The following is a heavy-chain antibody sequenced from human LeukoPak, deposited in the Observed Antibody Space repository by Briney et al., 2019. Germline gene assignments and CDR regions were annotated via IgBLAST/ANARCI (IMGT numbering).Heavy chain of an antibody. CDR1: GYSISSGHY. J-gene: IGHJ3*02. V-gene: IGHV4-38-2*02. CDR2: IYEGETT. CDR3: ARVGGYCSSTSCRDAFDI. D-gene: IGHD2-2*01. Sequence: PSETLSLTCTVSGYSISSGHYWGWIRQPPGKGLEWIGSIYEGETTYYNPSLKTRLTISLDTSKNQFSLKLSSVTAADTAVYYCARVGGYCSSTSCRDAFDIWGQGTMVTVSS.